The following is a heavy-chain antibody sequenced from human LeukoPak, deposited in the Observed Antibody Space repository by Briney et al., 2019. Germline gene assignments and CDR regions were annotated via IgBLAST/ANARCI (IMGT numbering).Heavy chain of an antibody. J-gene: IGHJ4*02. Sequence: PGGSLRLSCAASGFTFNKYGMIWVRQAPGKGLEWVSGISGSGSSTYYADSVKGRFTISRDNSKNTLYLQMNSLRAEDTAVYYCADSTGSWGIRGQGTLVTVSS. V-gene: IGHV3-23*01. CDR3: ADSTGSWGI. CDR1: GFTFNKYG. CDR2: ISGSGSST. D-gene: IGHD3-16*01.